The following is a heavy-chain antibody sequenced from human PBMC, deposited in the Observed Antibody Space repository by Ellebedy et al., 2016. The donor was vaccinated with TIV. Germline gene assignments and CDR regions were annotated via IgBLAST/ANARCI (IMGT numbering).Heavy chain of an antibody. D-gene: IGHD3-16*01. V-gene: IGHV1-3*01. CDR2: IYPANGDT. CDR3: ARDKPGGDNWFDP. Sequence: AASVKVSCKASGYIVTNHAIHWVRQAPGQSFEWMGWIYPANGDTKYSQQFQGRVTFTSDTSASTAYMELSSLRSEDTAVHYCARDKPGGDNWFDPWGQGTLVTVSS. J-gene: IGHJ5*02. CDR1: GYIVTNHA.